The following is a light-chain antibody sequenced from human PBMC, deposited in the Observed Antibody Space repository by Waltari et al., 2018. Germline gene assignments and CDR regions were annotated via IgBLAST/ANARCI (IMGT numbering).Light chain of an antibody. Sequence: HSALTQPPSASGTPGPGATISCSRSSAHLGSCYVTWYQQPPGTAPKLVIYNNNKRPSGVPDRFSGSKYGTSASLAISGLQSEDEADYYCAGWDGSLNGYVFGAATKVTVL. CDR2: NNN. CDR1: SAHLGSCY. CDR3: AGWDGSLNGYV. V-gene: IGLV1-44*01. J-gene: IGLJ1*01.